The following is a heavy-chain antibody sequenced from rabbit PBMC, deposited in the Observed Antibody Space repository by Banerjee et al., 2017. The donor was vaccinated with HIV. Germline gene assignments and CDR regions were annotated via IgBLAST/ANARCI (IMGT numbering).Heavy chain of an antibody. CDR1: GFSFSSSYW. D-gene: IGHD8-1*01. CDR3: ARSYTGSSDYSSL. Sequence: QSLEESGGDLVKPGASLTLTCTASGFSFSSSYWMCWVRQAPGKGLEWIGCIYTGGSGSTYYASWAKGRFTISKTSSTTVTLQMTSLTAADTATYFCARSYTGSSDYSSLWGQGTLVTVS. V-gene: IGHV1S40*01. J-gene: IGHJ4*01. CDR2: IYTGGSGST.